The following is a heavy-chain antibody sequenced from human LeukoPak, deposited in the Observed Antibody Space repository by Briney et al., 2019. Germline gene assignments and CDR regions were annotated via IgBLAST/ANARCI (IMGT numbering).Heavy chain of an antibody. CDR1: GFTFSSYA. CDR2: ISGSGGST. CDR3: ASNGALYYYYYGMDV. V-gene: IGHV3-23*01. J-gene: IGHJ6*02. Sequence: PGGSLRLSCAASGFTFSSYAMSWVRQAPGKGLEWVSAISGSGGSTYYADSVKGRFTISRDNSKNTLYLQMNSLRAEDTAVYYRASNGALYYYYYGMDVWGQGTTATVSS. D-gene: IGHD2-8*01.